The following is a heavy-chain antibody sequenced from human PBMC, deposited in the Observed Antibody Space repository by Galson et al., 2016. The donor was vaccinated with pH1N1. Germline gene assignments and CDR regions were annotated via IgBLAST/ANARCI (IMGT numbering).Heavy chain of an antibody. V-gene: IGHV4-39*01. CDR3: ARLWYGEYIDY. CDR2: IYYSGIT. D-gene: IGHD3-10*01. CDR1: GASISNSNYY. J-gene: IGHJ4*02. Sequence: SETLSLTCTVSGASISNSNYYWGWIRQPPGKGLEWIANIYYSGITYYDASPKSRVTISVDTSKKQFSLKLNSVIAADTAVYYCARLWYGEYIDYWGQGTRVTVSS.